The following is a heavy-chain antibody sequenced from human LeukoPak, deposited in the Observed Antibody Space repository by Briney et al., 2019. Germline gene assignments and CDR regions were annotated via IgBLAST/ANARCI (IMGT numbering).Heavy chain of an antibody. D-gene: IGHD3-22*01. CDR2: IRPDGSVI. CDR3: ARDDTHSDTSGSFYDAFDI. Sequence: GGSLRLSCAASEFSVGSNYMTWVRRAPGEGLEWVANIRPDGSVIHYVDSVKGRFTISRDSAKNSLYLQMNSLRVEDTAVYYCARDDTHSDTSGSFYDAFDIWGQGTMVTVSS. CDR1: EFSVGSNY. J-gene: IGHJ3*02. V-gene: IGHV3-7*01.